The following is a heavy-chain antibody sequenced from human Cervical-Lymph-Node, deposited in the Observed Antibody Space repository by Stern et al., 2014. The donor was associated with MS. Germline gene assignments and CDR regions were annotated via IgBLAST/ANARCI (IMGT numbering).Heavy chain of an antibody. D-gene: IGHD2-15*01. J-gene: IGHJ4*02. CDR3: AHSRVKYCRGGTCYSSLFDY. CDR2: IYSGESK. Sequence: ESGPTLVKPTQTVTLTCTLSGFSVATAGVGVGWIRQPPGKALEWIARIYSGESKLYNPSLKNRLTIIKDTSKNQVVLTMTNVDPVDTATYYCAHSRVKYCRGGTCYSSLFDYWGQGTLVTVSS. V-gene: IGHV2-5*02. CDR1: GFSVATAGVG.